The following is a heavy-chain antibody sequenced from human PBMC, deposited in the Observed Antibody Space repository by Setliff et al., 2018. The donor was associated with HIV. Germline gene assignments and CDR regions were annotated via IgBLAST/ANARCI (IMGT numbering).Heavy chain of an antibody. CDR2: IDHSGST. J-gene: IGHJ3*02. Sequence: SETLSLTCTVSGGSISSGSFFWRWIRQPPGKGLEWIGTIDHSGSTNYNPSLKSRVTMSVDTSKNQFSLKLSSVTAADTAVYYCARAPFYSGYDSHDSSGYYLDAFDIWGPGTMVTVSS. D-gene: IGHD3-22*01. CDR1: GGSISSGSFF. CDR3: ARAPFYSGYDSHDSSGYYLDAFDI. V-gene: IGHV4-39*07.